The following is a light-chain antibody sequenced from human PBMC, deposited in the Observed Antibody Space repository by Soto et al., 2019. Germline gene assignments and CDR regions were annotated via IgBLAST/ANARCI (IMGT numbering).Light chain of an antibody. CDR3: QQSYNTPLT. J-gene: IGKJ4*01. CDR2: AAS. Sequence: DIQMTQSPSSLSASVGDRVTITCQASQDLGNYLNWYQQRPGKAPKLLISAASSLQSGVPSRFSGSGSGTDFTLTISSLQPADFATYHCQQSYNTPLTFGGGTKVEIK. V-gene: IGKV1-39*01. CDR1: QDLGNY.